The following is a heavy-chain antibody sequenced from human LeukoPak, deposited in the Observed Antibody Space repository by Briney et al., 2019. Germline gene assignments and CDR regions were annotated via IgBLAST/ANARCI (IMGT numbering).Heavy chain of an antibody. D-gene: IGHD3-9*01. CDR2: IYYSGST. J-gene: IGHJ4*02. V-gene: IGHV4-39*07. Sequence: PSETLSLTCTVSGGSISSSSYYWGWIRQPPGKGLEWIGSIYYSGSTYYNPSLKSRVTISVDTSKNQFSLKLSSVTAADTAVYYCARGGVGRYSDWLSIDYWGQGTLVTVSS. CDR3: ARGGVGRYSDWLSIDY. CDR1: GGSISSSSYY.